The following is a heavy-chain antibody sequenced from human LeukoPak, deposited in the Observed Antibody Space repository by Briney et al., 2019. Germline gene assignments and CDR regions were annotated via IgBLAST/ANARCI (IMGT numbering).Heavy chain of an antibody. CDR3: ARGKLLGDTVTTPNFDY. CDR1: GGSISSNYY. Sequence: SETLSLTCTVSGGSISSNYYWGWIRQPPGKGLEWIGSLYYSGSTYYNPSLKSRVTMTVDTSKSQFSLKLSSVTAADTAVYYCARGKLLGDTVTTPNFDYWGQGTLVTVSS. V-gene: IGHV4-39*01. D-gene: IGHD4-11*01. CDR2: LYYSGST. J-gene: IGHJ4*02.